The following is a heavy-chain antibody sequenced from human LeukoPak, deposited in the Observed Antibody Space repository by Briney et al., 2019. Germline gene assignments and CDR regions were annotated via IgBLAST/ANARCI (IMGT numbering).Heavy chain of an antibody. J-gene: IGHJ4*02. D-gene: IGHD1-14*01. Sequence: SHTLSLTCAVSGDSISSYYWSWIRQHPGNGLEWIGYSHYSGRTSFNPSLKSRVTISVETSMTQFSLKLSSVTAADTAVYYCARGTYYFDYWGQGTLVTVSA. CDR3: ARGTYYFDY. CDR2: SHYSGRT. CDR1: GDSISSYY. V-gene: IGHV4-59*07.